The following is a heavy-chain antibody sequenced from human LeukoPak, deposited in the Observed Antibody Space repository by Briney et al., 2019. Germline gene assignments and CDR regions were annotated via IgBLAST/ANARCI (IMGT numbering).Heavy chain of an antibody. CDR2: ISWNSGSI. V-gene: IGHV3-9*01. CDR1: GFTFDDYA. Sequence: PGRSLRLSCAASGFTFDDYAMHWVRQAPGKGLEWVSGISWNSGSIGYADSVRGRFTISRDNAKNSLYLQMNSLRAEDTALYYCAKDLYAEPLNAFDYWGQGTLVTVSS. D-gene: IGHD3-16*01. J-gene: IGHJ4*02. CDR3: AKDLYAEPLNAFDY.